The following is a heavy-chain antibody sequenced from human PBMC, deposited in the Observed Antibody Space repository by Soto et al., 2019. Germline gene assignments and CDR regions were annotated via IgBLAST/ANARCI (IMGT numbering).Heavy chain of an antibody. CDR2: IYSGGST. Sequence: EVQLVESGGGLVQPGGSLRLSCAASGFTVSSNYMSWVRQAPGKGLEWVSVIYSGGSTYYADSVKGRFTISRHNTKNSLYLQMNRLRAEDTDVYDCARGPAARGEFDYWGQGTLVTVSS. D-gene: IGHD6-6*01. CDR1: GFTVSSNY. J-gene: IGHJ4*02. V-gene: IGHV3-53*04. CDR3: ARGPAARGEFDY.